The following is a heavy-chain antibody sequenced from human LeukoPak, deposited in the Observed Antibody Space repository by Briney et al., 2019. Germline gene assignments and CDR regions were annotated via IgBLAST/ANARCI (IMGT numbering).Heavy chain of an antibody. CDR2: ISGSGGST. CDR1: GFTFSSYA. Sequence: GGSLRLSCAASGFTFSSYAMSWVRQAPGKGLEWVSAISGSGGSTYYADSVKGRFTISRDNSKNTLYLQMNSLRAEDTAVYYCAKVPYYDSSGNYFDYWGQGTLVTVSS. D-gene: IGHD3-22*01. CDR3: AKVPYYDSSGNYFDY. J-gene: IGHJ4*02. V-gene: IGHV3-23*01.